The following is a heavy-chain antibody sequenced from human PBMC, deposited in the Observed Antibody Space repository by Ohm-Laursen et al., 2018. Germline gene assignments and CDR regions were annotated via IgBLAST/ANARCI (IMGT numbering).Heavy chain of an antibody. D-gene: IGHD3-3*01. J-gene: IGHJ4*02. CDR1: GGSFSGYY. V-gene: IGHV4-34*01. CDR3: ARHMRYYDFWSGYSKYYFDY. CDR2: INHSGST. Sequence: SETLSLTCAVYGGSFSGYYWSWIRQPPGKGLEWIGEINHSGSTNYNPSLKSRVTISVDPSKNQFSLKLSSVTAADTAVYYCARHMRYYDFWSGYSKYYFDYWGQGTLVTVSS.